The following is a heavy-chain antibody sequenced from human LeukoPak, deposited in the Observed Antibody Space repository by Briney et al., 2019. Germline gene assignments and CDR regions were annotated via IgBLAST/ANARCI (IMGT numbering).Heavy chain of an antibody. CDR3: ARGAEKWLADYFDY. Sequence: QAGGSLRLSCAASGFTFSSYWMTWVRQAPGKGLEWVANIKQDGSEKYYVDSVKGRFTISRDNAKNSLYLQMNSLRAEDTAVYYCARGAEKWLADYFDYWGQGTLVTVSS. J-gene: IGHJ4*02. CDR2: IKQDGSEK. V-gene: IGHV3-7*01. CDR1: GFTFSSYW. D-gene: IGHD6-19*01.